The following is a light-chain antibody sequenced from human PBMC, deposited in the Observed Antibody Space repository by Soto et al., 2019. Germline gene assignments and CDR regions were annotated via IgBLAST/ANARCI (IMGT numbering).Light chain of an antibody. V-gene: IGLV2-14*01. J-gene: IGLJ1*01. Sequence: HSVQTQPASVCWSPGHSIAIACTGTSSDVGGYSYVSWYQHHPGKAPKLMIYEVSNRPSGVSDRFSGSKSGNTASLTISNLQAEDEGDFYCSSFTTTTTVFGTGTRSPP. CDR3: SSFTTTTTV. CDR1: SSDVGGYSY. CDR2: EVS.